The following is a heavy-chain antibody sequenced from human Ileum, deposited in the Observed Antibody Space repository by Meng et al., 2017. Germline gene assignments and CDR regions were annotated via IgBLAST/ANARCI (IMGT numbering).Heavy chain of an antibody. CDR3: ARSVSAAGLFDN. J-gene: IGHJ4*02. CDR1: GGSIGRAAYY. CDR2: IHYTGST. D-gene: IGHD2-2*01. V-gene: IGHV4-31*03. Sequence: QVQLQESGPGLVKGAQNLSRTCTVSGGSIGRAAYYWTWIRQHPAKGLEWIGYIHYTGSTSYNPSLESRTSTSIDTSNNQFSLKVTSVTAADTAVYYCARSVSAAGLFDNWGPGTLVTVSS.